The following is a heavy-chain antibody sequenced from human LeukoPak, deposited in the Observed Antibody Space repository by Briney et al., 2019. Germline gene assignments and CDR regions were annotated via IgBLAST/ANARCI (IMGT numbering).Heavy chain of an antibody. Sequence: GGSLRLSCAASGFTFDDYAMHWVRQAPGKGLEWVSGISWNSGSIGYADSVKGRFTISRDNAKNFLYLQMNSLRAEDTALYYCAKGYLNYGDLYYFDYWGQGTLVTVSS. V-gene: IGHV3-9*01. CDR3: AKGYLNYGDLYYFDY. CDR2: ISWNSGSI. CDR1: GFTFDDYA. J-gene: IGHJ4*02. D-gene: IGHD4-17*01.